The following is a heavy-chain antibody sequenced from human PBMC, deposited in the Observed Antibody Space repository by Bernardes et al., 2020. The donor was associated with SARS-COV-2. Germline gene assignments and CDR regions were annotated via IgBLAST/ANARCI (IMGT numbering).Heavy chain of an antibody. V-gene: IGHV3-74*01. CDR1: GFSFSSHW. Sequence: GGSLRLSCGASGFSFSSHWMHWVRQSPGEGLVWVTRISPDGTTTNYADFVKGRFTISRDNAKNTVHLQMSSLRDEDTAVYYCARRGASELYYDFWSGPDGDYYYYGMDVWGQGTTVTVSS. D-gene: IGHD3-3*01. CDR3: ARRGASELYYDFWSGPDGDYYYYGMDV. CDR2: ISPDGTTT. J-gene: IGHJ6*02.